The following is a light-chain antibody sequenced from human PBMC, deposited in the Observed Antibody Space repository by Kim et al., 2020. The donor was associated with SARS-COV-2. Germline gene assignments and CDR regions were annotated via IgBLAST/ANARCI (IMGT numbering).Light chain of an antibody. CDR3: SSHTSSNTVV. CDR1: SSDVGGYNY. V-gene: IGLV2-14*03. J-gene: IGLJ2*01. CDR2: DVS. Sequence: QSALTQPASVSGSPGQSITISCTGTSSDVGGYNYVSWYQHHPGKAPKLMIYDVSERPSGVSDRFSGSKPGNTASLTISGLQTEDEADYYCSSHTSSNTVVFGGGTQLTVL.